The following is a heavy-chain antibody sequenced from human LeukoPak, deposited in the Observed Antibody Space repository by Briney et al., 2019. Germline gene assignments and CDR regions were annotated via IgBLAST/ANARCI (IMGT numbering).Heavy chain of an antibody. CDR1: GFTYSDYY. CDR3: ARGVSPTALNY. CDR2: ITNSGGAV. Sequence: PGGSLRLSCAASGFTYSDYYMSWIRQAPGKGLEWVSYITNSGGAVHYADSMRGRFTVSRDNAKNSLYLQMNSLRADDTAVYYCARGVSPTALNYWGQGTLATVSS. V-gene: IGHV3-11*01. D-gene: IGHD2-2*01. J-gene: IGHJ4*02.